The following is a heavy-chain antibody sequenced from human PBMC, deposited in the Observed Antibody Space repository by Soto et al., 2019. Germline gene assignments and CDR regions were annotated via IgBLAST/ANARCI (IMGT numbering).Heavy chain of an antibody. CDR1: GFTFSSYA. CDR2: ISYDGSNK. J-gene: IGHJ6*02. CDR3: ARGRQAYYYYYGMDV. Sequence: QVQLVESGGGVVQPGRSLRLSCAASGFTFSSYAMHWVRQAPGKGLEWVAVISYDGSNKYYADSVKGRFTISRDNSKNTLYLQMNSLRAEDMAVYYCARGRQAYYYYYGMDVWGQGTTVTVSS. V-gene: IGHV3-30-3*01.